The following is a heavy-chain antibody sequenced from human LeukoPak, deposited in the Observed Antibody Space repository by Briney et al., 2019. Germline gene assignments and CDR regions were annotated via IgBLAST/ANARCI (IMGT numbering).Heavy chain of an antibody. CDR3: ARARGGRASPNWFDP. V-gene: IGHV3-33*01. J-gene: IGHJ5*02. CDR1: GFTFSIYG. CDR2: IWYDGSNK. D-gene: IGHD3-10*01. Sequence: PGGSLRLSCAASGFTFSIYGMHWVRQAPGKGLEWLAFIWYDGSNKYYADSVKGRFTISRDNSKNTLYLQMNSLRAEDTAVYYCARARGGRASPNWFDPWGQGTLVTVSS.